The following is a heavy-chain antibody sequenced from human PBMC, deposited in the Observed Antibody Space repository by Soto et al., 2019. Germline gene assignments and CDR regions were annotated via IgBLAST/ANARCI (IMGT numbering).Heavy chain of an antibody. V-gene: IGHV4-59*01. CDR1: GGSISSYY. Sequence: SETLSLTCTVSGGSISSYYWSWIRQPPGKGLEWIGYIYYSGSTNYNPSLKSRVTISVDTSKNQFSLKLSSVTAADTAVYYCARGGFTMVRGVIGYYYYGMDVWGQGTTVTVS. CDR2: IYYSGST. CDR3: ARGGFTMVRGVIGYYYYGMDV. J-gene: IGHJ6*02. D-gene: IGHD3-10*01.